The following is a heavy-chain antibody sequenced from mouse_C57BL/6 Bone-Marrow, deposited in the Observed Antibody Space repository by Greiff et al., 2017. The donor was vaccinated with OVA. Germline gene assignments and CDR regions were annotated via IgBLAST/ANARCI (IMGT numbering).Heavy chain of an antibody. CDR3: ARRSALYYYGSSAWFAY. J-gene: IGHJ3*01. CDR1: GYTFTSYW. CDR2: IYPGSGST. Sequence: VQLQQPGAELVKPGASVKMSCKASGYTFTSYWITWVKQRPGQGLEWIGDIYPGSGSTNYNEKFKSKATLTVDTSSSTAYMQLSSLTSEDSAVYYCARRSALYYYGSSAWFAYWGQGTLVTVSA. V-gene: IGHV1-55*01. D-gene: IGHD1-1*01.